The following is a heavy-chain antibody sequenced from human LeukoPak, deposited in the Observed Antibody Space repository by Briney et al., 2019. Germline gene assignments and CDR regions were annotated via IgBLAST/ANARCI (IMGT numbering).Heavy chain of an antibody. CDR1: GFTFSSYG. Sequence: PGRSLRLSYAASGFTFSSYGMHWVRQAPGKGLEWVAVIRYVGSDKYYADSVKGRFTISRDNSQNTMYLQMNSLRVEDTAVYYCARENEYALDYWGQGTLVTVSS. CDR2: IRYVGSDK. CDR3: ARENEYALDY. V-gene: IGHV3-30*12. D-gene: IGHD2/OR15-2a*01. J-gene: IGHJ4*02.